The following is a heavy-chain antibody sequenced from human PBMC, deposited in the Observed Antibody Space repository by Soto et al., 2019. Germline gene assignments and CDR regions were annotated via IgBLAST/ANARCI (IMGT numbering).Heavy chain of an antibody. CDR3: ARGGLEDSSGRYDYNWFDP. D-gene: IGHD6-19*01. J-gene: IGHJ5*02. CDR2: IIPILGIA. V-gene: IGHV1-69*02. CDR1: GGTFSSYT. Sequence: SVKVSCKASGGTFSSYTISWVRQAPGQGLEWMGRIIPILGIANYAQKFQGQVTISADKSISTAYLQWSSLKASDTAMYYCARGGLEDSSGRYDYNWFDPWGQGTLVTVSS.